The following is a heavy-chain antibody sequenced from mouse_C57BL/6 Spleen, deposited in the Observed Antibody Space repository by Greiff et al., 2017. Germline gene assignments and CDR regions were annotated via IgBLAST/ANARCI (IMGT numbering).Heavy chain of an antibody. V-gene: IGHV5-2*01. CDR3: ARQGYGNPFAY. J-gene: IGHJ3*01. Sequence: DVKLQESGGGLVQPGESLKLSCESNEYEFPSHDMSWVRKTPEKRLELVAAINSDGGSTYYPDSMERRFIISRDNTKRNLYLQMSSLKAEDTALYYCARQGYGNPFAYWGQGTLVTVSA. CDR1: EYEFPSHD. CDR2: INSDGGST. D-gene: IGHD2-1*01.